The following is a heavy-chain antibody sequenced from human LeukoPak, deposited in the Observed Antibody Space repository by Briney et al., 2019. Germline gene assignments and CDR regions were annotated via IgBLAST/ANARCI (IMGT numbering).Heavy chain of an antibody. CDR3: ATLNGPLFEY. J-gene: IGHJ4*02. CDR1: GFTFSNYW. Sequence: PGGSLRLSCAASGFTFSNYWMSWVRQAPGKGLEWVASIHQHGNEKYFVDSVRGRFTISRDNAKNSLYLQMSSLRAEDRAVYYCATLNGPLFEYWGQGTLVTVSS. V-gene: IGHV3-7*01. CDR2: IHQHGNEK. D-gene: IGHD2-8*01.